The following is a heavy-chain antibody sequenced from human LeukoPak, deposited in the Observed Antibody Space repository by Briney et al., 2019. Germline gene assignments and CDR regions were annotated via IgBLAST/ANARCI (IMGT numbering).Heavy chain of an antibody. CDR1: GYTFTSYY. CDR3: ARDLEYSSSSLGY. CDR2: INPSGGST. D-gene: IGHD6-6*01. J-gene: IGHJ4*02. Sequence: ASVTVSCKASGYTFTSYYKHWVRHAPGQGLEWMGIINPSGGSTSYAEKFQGRVTMTRDMSTSTVCMELSSLRSEDTAVYYCARDLEYSSSSLGYWGQGTLVTVSS. V-gene: IGHV1-46*01.